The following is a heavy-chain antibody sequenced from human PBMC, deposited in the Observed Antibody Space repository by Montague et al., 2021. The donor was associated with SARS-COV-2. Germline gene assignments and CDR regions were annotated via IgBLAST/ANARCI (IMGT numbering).Heavy chain of an antibody. D-gene: IGHD5-12*01. J-gene: IGHJ4*02. Sequence: SETLSLTCDVYGGSFSGHYWSWIRQPPGKGLEWIGEINHSGSTNYNPSLKSRVTISVDTSKNQFSLKLNSVTAADTAVYYCATPPRGYNGDGGLALVYWGQGTLVSVSS. CDR2: INHSGST. CDR1: GGSFSGHY. V-gene: IGHV4-34*01. CDR3: ATPPRGYNGDGGLALVY.